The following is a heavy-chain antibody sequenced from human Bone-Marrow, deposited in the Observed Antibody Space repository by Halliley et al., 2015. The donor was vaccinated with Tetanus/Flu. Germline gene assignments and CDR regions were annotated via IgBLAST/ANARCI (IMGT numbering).Heavy chain of an antibody. V-gene: IGHV4-61*01. D-gene: IGHD1-26*01. J-gene: IGHJ5*02. CDR1: GDSVNSGTYY. Sequence: GLVKPSETLSLTCTVSGDSVNSGTYYWSWIRQPPGKGLEWIGNMYYSGSTNYNPSLKSRVTISVDTSKNQFSLILYSVAAADTAVYYCGGDVSVGGRGWFDPWGQGTLVTVSS. CDR2: MYYSGST. CDR3: GGDVSVGGRGWFDP.